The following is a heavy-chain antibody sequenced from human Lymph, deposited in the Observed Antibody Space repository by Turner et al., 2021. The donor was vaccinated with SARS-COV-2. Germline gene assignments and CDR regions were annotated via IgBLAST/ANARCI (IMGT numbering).Heavy chain of an antibody. CDR3: ARDEGHYGMDV. Sequence: EVKLVESGGGLVQPGGSLSLSCAASGFTVSSNYMTWVRQAPGKGLEWVSVIYSGGSTYYADSVKGRFTISRHNSKHTLYLQMNSRRAEDTAVYYCARDEGHYGMDVWGQGTTVTVSS. CDR2: IYSGGST. V-gene: IGHV3-53*04. J-gene: IGHJ6*02. CDR1: GFTVSSNY.